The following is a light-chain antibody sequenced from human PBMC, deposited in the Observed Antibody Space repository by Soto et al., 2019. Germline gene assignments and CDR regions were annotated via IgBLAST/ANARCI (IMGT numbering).Light chain of an antibody. CDR1: QSVTITY. CDR2: GAS. J-gene: IGKJ5*01. Sequence: IVLTQSPGTLSFSPGEIATLSFRASQSVTITYLAWYQQKPGQAPRLLIYGASSRAIGIPDRFSGSVSGSDFILTINRLEPEDFAVYYCQQYGSSHTFGQGTRLEIK. CDR3: QQYGSSHT. V-gene: IGKV3-20*01.